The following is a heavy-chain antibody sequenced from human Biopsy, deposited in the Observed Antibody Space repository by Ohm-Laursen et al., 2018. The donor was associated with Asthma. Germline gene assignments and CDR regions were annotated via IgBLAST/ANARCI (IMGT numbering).Heavy chain of an antibody. CDR2: IYYIGST. V-gene: IGHV4-30-4*01. Sequence: QTLTLTRTVSGGSISSGAYYWSWVRQPPGKGLEWIGYIYYIGSTYYNPSLKSRVAISLGTSKNQFSLKLSSVTAADTAVYFCARRGGVRRYFDYWGQGTLVTVSS. D-gene: IGHD3-16*01. J-gene: IGHJ4*02. CDR1: GGSISSGAYY. CDR3: ARRGGVRRYFDY.